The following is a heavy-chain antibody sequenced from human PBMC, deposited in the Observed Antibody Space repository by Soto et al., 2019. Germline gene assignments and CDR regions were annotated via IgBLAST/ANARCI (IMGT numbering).Heavy chain of an antibody. D-gene: IGHD6-25*01. CDR1: GFTFSSYA. CDR2: ISGSGGST. J-gene: IGHJ6*03. CDR3: AKVPGGIAARKTDYYYYYMDV. V-gene: IGHV3-23*01. Sequence: EVQLLESGGGLVQPGGSLSLSCAASGFTFSSYAMSWVRQAPGKGLEWVSAISGSGGSTYYADSVKGRFTISRDNSKNTLYLQMNSLRAEDTAVYYCAKVPGGIAARKTDYYYYYMDVWGKGTTVTVCS.